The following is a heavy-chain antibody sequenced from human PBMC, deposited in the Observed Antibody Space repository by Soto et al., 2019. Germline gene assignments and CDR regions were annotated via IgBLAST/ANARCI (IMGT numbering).Heavy chain of an antibody. CDR1: GFTFSNAW. Sequence: EVQLVESGGGLVKPGGSLRLSCGASGFTFSNAWMNWVRQAPGKGLEWVGRIKSKTDGGTTDYAAPVKGRFTISRDDSKNTLYLQMNSLKTEDTAVYYCTTSGGGYYDSSGYYPVDYWGQGTLVTVSS. J-gene: IGHJ4*02. V-gene: IGHV3-15*07. D-gene: IGHD3-22*01. CDR2: IKSKTDGGTT. CDR3: TTSGGGYYDSSGYYPVDY.